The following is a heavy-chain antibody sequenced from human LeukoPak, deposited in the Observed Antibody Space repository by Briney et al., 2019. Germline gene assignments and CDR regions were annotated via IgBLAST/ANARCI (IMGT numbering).Heavy chain of an antibody. CDR3: ARDTGYYYDYAFDI. V-gene: IGHV4-59*01. CDR1: GGSISSYY. Sequence: SETLSLTCTVSGGSISSYYWSWIRQPPGKGLEWIGYIYYSGSTNYNPSLKSRVTISVDTSKNQFSLKLSSVTAADTAVYYCARDTGYYYDYAFDIWGQGTMVTVSS. J-gene: IGHJ3*02. D-gene: IGHD3-22*01. CDR2: IYYSGST.